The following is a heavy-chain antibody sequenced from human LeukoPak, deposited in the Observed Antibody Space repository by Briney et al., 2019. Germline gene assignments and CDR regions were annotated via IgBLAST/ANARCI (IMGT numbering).Heavy chain of an antibody. CDR2: ISGNSAFK. J-gene: IGHJ4*02. CDR3: ARAGTDWYEDY. Sequence: GGSLRLSCAASGFTFSSYSMIWVRQTPEKRLEWVSSISGNSAFKHDADSVKGRFIISRDNAQNTLFLQMNSLRIEDTAVYYCARAGTDWYEDYWGQGTLVTVS. CDR1: GFTFSSYS. V-gene: IGHV3-21*01. D-gene: IGHD3-9*01.